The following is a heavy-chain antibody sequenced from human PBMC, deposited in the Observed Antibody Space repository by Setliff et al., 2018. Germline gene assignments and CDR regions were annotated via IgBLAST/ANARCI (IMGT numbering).Heavy chain of an antibody. V-gene: IGHV4-59*01. CDR2: IYHNGNT. CDR1: GGSISPYF. D-gene: IGHD5-18*01. J-gene: IGHJ6*02. CDR3: VRDRTAYSYGLDV. Sequence: KTSETLSLTCTVSGGSISPYFWSWIRQPPGKGLEWIGYIYHNGNTNFNPSLKTRLTMSVDTSKNQFALNLRSVTAADTAVYYCVRDRTAYSYGLDVWGQGTTGHRLL.